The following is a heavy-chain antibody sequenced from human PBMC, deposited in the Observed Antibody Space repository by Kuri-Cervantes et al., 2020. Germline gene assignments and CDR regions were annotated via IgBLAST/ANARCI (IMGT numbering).Heavy chain of an antibody. Sequence: SGPPQTNPSHTFTLTCTFSVFLLRTSGVGVGWIRQPPGKALEWLALIYWDDDNRYSPSLKSRLTITKDTSKNQVVLTMTNRDPVDTATYYCARIPGSGSPYVGLAFDIWGQGTMVTVSS. D-gene: IGHD1-26*01. CDR2: IYWDDDN. J-gene: IGHJ3*02. V-gene: IGHV2-5*02. CDR1: VFLLRTSGVG. CDR3: ARIPGSGSPYVGLAFDI.